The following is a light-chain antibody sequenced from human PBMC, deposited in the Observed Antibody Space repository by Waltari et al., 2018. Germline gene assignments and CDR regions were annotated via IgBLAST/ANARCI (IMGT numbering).Light chain of an antibody. Sequence: SVLTQPPSASGAPGQRVTISCSGSSSNIGSHYVYWYQQPPGTAPKLLIYTDDQRAAGVPDRVSASKSGTSASLAISGLRSEDEADYYCVAWDDSPSGHVVFGGGTKLTVL. CDR3: VAWDDSPSGHVV. J-gene: IGLJ2*01. V-gene: IGLV1-47*02. CDR1: SSNIGSHY. CDR2: TDD.